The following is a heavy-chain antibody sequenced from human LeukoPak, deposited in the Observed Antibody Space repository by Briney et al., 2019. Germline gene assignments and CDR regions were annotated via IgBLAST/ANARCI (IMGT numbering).Heavy chain of an antibody. Sequence: GASVKVSCKASGYTFTGDYMHRGRQAPGQGREWRGWINANSGGTNYAQKLRGRVTMTRDTSISTGYMGLSRLRSEKTGVCYCARGNYYHTPPLYYFDYWGQGTLVTVSS. CDR1: GYTFTGDY. J-gene: IGHJ4*02. D-gene: IGHD3-22*01. CDR3: ARGNYYHTPPLYYFDY. V-gene: IGHV1-2*02. CDR2: INANSGGT.